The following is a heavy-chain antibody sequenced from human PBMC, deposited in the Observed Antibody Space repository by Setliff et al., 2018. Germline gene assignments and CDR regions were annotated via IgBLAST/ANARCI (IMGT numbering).Heavy chain of an antibody. CDR2: INTNTGNP. J-gene: IGHJ6*03. V-gene: IGHV7-4-1*02. CDR1: GGTFSSYA. D-gene: IGHD3-10*01. Sequence: ASVKVSCKASGGTFSSYAMNWVRQAPGQGLEWMGWINTNTGNPTYAQDFTGRFVFSLDTSVSTAYLQISSLKAEDTALYYCARASRFGTIKYRGDYYMDVWGKGTTVTVSS. CDR3: ARASRFGTIKYRGDYYMDV.